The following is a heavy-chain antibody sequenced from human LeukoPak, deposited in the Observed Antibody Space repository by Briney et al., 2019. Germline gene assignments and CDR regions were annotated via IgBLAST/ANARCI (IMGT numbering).Heavy chain of an antibody. CDR2: IGVSGTTT. D-gene: IGHD1-26*01. J-gene: IGHJ4*02. Sequence: GGSLRLSCEASRFSFSTYAMSWVRQAPGKGVEWVSGIGVSGTTTYYTDSVKGRFTISRANSKNTLYLQMSSLRVEDTDLYYCVKDQVLVGRVFFDSWGQGTLVTVSS. CDR3: VKDQVLVGRVFFDS. V-gene: IGHV3-23*01. CDR1: RFSFSTYA.